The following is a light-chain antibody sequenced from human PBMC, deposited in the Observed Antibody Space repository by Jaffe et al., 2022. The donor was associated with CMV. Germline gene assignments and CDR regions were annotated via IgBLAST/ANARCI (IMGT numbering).Light chain of an antibody. CDR2: DAS. Sequence: ESVLTQSPGTLSLSPGERATLSCRASQSFSSNYLAWYQQKPGQAPRLLISDASSRATGIPDRFSGSGSGTDFTLTISRLEPEDSAVYYCQQYDSSPFTFGGGTKVEIK. CDR3: QQYDSSPFT. CDR1: QSFSSNY. J-gene: IGKJ4*01. V-gene: IGKV3-20*01.